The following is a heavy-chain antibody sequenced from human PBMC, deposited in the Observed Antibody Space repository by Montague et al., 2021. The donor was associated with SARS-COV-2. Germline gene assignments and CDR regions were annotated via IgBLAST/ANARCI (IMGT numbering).Heavy chain of an antibody. Sequence: SETLSLTCAVSGGSFSNYYWSWIRQPPGKGLEWIAEINHSGSTNYNPSLKSRVTISVDTSKNQFSLKLNSVTAADTAVYYCARGTLPVNKAVVGLFGGIYYFDSWGQGTLVAVSS. V-gene: IGHV4-34*01. D-gene: IGHD3-10*01. CDR3: ARGTLPVNKAVVGLFGGIYYFDS. J-gene: IGHJ4*02. CDR1: GGSFSNYY. CDR2: INHSGST.